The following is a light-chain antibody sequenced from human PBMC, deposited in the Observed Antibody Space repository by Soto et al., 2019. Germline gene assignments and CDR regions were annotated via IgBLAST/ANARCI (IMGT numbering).Light chain of an antibody. V-gene: IGKV3-15*01. CDR2: AAS. Sequence: EIVMTQSPATLSVSPGERATLSCRASQNIYSNLAWYQQKPGQAPRLLIYAASTRATGIPARFSGSGSGTEFTLTISSLQSEDFANYYCQQYDTYFRYTFGQGTKLDIK. CDR3: QQYDTYFRYT. J-gene: IGKJ2*01. CDR1: QNIYSN.